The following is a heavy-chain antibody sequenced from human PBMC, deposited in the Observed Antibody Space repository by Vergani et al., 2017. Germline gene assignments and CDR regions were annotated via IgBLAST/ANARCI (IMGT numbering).Heavy chain of an antibody. J-gene: IGHJ3*02. CDR1: GFTFSSYS. CDR3: AREFLGSGNDAFDI. Sequence: EVQLVESGGGLVKPGGSLRLSCAASGFTFSSYSMNWVRQAPGKGLEWVSSISSSSSYIYYADSVKGRFTISIDNAKNSLYLQMNSLRAEDTAVYYCAREFLGSGNDAFDIWGQGTMVTVSS. D-gene: IGHD2-15*01. V-gene: IGHV3-21*01. CDR2: ISSSSSYI.